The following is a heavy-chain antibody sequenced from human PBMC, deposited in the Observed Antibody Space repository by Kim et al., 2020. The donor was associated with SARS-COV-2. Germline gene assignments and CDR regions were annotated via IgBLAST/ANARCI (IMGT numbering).Heavy chain of an antibody. CDR2: FSCYNGDT. D-gene: IGHD5-18*01. Sequence: ASVKVSCKASGYKFTSYGITSVRQAPGQGPEWMGWFSCYNGDTMYAQKLQGRVTMTMDIFTSTVHLDLRSLRSDDTAKYYCARSTWIQTPVQTKLDFWGQGTLVTVSS. CDR3: ARSTWIQTPVQTKLDF. V-gene: IGHV1-18*01. CDR1: GYKFTSYG. J-gene: IGHJ4*02.